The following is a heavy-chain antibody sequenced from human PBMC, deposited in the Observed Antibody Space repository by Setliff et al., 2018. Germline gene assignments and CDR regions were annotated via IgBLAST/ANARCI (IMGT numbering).Heavy chain of an antibody. V-gene: IGHV3-48*01. CDR1: GFTFSSYS. CDR3: ALFGDRDTFPI. D-gene: IGHD3-16*01. Sequence: GGSLRLSCAASGFTFSSYSMNWVRQAPGKGLEWVSYISSSSSTIYYADSVKGRFTISRDNAKNSLYLQMNSLRAEDTAVYYCALFGDRDTFPIWGQGTMVTVSS. J-gene: IGHJ3*02. CDR2: ISSSSSTI.